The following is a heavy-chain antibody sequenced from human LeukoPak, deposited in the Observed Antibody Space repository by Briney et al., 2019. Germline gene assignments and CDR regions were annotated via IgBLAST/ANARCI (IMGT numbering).Heavy chain of an antibody. D-gene: IGHD3-22*01. CDR3: ARQYYDSSGYPPQYYYYGMDV. J-gene: IGHJ6*02. CDR1: GGSISSYY. CDR2: IYYSGST. Sequence: SETLSLTCTVSGGSISSYYWSWIRQPPGKGLEWIGYIYYSGSTNYNPSLKSRVTISVDTSKNQFSLKLSSVTAADTAVYYCARQYYDSSGYPPQYYYYGMDVWSQGTTVTVSS. V-gene: IGHV4-59*08.